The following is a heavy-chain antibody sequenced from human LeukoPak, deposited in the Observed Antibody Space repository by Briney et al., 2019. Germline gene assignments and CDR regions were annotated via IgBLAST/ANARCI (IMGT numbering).Heavy chain of an antibody. CDR1: GYTFTSYG. CDR2: ISAYNGNT. J-gene: IGHJ4*02. CDR3: ARLPGRYCSGGSCYSDY. V-gene: IGHV1-18*03. Sequence: ASVKVSCKASGYTFTSYGISWVRQAPGQGLEWMGWISAYNGNTNYAQKLQGRVTMTTDTSTSTAYMELRSLRSDDMAVYYCARLPGRYCSGGSCYSDYWGQGTLVTVSS. D-gene: IGHD2-15*01.